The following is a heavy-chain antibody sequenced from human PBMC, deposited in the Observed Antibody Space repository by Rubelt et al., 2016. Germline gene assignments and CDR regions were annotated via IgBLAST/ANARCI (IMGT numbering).Heavy chain of an antibody. CDR1: GGSISSGSYY. CDR2: NAAGGTT. J-gene: IGHJ4*02. D-gene: IGHD1-20*01. V-gene: IGHV4-39*01. Sequence: QLQLQESGPGLVKPSETLSLTCTVSGGSISSGSYYWGWIRQPPGKGLEWVSSFSNAAGGTTFYADTVKGRFTISRDTSKNTLYLQMGSLGAGDTAVYYCARLYNWNGGRGFDHWGQGSLVTVSS. CDR3: ARLYNWNGGRGFDH.